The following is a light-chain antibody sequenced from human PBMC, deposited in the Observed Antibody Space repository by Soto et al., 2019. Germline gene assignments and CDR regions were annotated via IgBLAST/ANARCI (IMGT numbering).Light chain of an antibody. CDR2: AAS. CDR1: QGLSNY. J-gene: IGKJ5*01. CDR3: QQINTYPIP. Sequence: DIQLTQSPSFLSASVGDRVTITCRASQGLSNYLAWYQQKPGKVPKLLIYAASTLQSGVPSRFSGSGFGTEFTLTISSLQSEDYATYYCQQINTYPIPFGHEIRLEIK. V-gene: IGKV1-9*01.